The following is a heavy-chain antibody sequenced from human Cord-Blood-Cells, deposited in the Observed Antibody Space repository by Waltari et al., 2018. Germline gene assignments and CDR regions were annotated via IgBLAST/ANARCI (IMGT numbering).Heavy chain of an antibody. CDR2: IKSKTDGGTT. CDR3: TTDDFCSGYFPFDY. CDR1: GFTFSNAW. Sequence: EVQLVESGGGLVKPGGSLRLSCAASGFTFSNAWMSWVRQAPGKGLEWVGRIKSKTDGGTTDYAAPVKGRFTISRDDSKNTLYLQMNSLKTEDTAVYYCTTDDFCSGYFPFDYWGQGTLVTVSS. J-gene: IGHJ4*02. D-gene: IGHD3-3*01. V-gene: IGHV3-15*01.